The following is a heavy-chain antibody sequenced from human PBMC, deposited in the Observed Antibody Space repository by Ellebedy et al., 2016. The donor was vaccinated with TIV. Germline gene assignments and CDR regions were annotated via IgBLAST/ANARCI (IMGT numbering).Heavy chain of an antibody. CDR1: GFTLSDYW. J-gene: IGHJ4*02. Sequence: GESLKISCAASGFTLSDYWMHWVRQAPGKGLVWVSRISPDGSISNNADSVKGRFTISRDNSKNIVYLQMDSLRAEDTALYYCSKESGIPSATKPYDYWGQGTLVTVSS. CDR2: ISPDGSIS. CDR3: SKESGIPSATKPYDY. D-gene: IGHD2-2*01. V-gene: IGHV3-74*01.